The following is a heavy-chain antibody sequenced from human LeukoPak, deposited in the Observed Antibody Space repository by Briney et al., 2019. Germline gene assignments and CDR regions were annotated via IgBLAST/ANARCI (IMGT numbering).Heavy chain of an antibody. D-gene: IGHD3-22*01. J-gene: IGHJ4*02. CDR3: AREGNSGYYPY. CDR1: GLTFSSYP. CDR2: ISYDGSEK. V-gene: IGHV3-30-3*01. Sequence: GGSLRLSCAASGLTFSSYPMHWVRQAPGKGLEWVAVISYDGSEKHYADPVKGRFTISRDNSKNTLYLQMSSLRAEDTAMYYCAREGNSGYYPYWGQGILVTVSS.